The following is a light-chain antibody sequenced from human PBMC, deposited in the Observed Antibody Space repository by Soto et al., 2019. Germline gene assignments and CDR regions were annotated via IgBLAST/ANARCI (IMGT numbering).Light chain of an antibody. CDR2: EVT. V-gene: IGLV2-23*02. CDR3: CSYAGSSSSI. CDR1: SSDVGTYNL. J-gene: IGLJ1*01. Sequence: QSALTQPASVSGSPGQSITISCSGTSSDVGTYNLVSWYQQYPGKAPRLMIYEVTKRPSGVSNRFSGSKSGNTASLRISGLQPEDDADYYCCSYAGSSSSIFGPGTKLTVL.